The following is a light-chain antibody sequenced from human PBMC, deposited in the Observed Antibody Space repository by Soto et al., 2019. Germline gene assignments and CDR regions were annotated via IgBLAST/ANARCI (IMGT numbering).Light chain of an antibody. Sequence: QAVVTQPSSASATPGQRVTISCSGSRSNIGTNTVNWYQQLPGTAPKLLIYRDNQRPSGVPDRFSGSKSGTSASLAVSGLQSEDEADYYCAAWDDSLDGYVFGTGTKLTVL. CDR2: RDN. J-gene: IGLJ1*01. V-gene: IGLV1-44*01. CDR1: RSNIGTNT. CDR3: AAWDDSLDGYV.